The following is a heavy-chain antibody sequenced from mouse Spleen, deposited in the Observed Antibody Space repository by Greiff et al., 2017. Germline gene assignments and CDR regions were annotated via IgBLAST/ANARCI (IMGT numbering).Heavy chain of an antibody. D-gene: IGHD1-1*01. J-gene: IGHJ2*01. V-gene: IGHV1S41*01. CDR1: GYTFTSYW. Sequence: DLVKPGASVKLSCKASGYTFTSYWINWIKQRPGQGLEWIGRIAPGSGSTYYNEMFKGKATLTVDTSSSTAYIQLSSLSSEDSAVYFCARGSITTADYWGQGTTLTVSS. CDR2: IAPGSGST. CDR3: ARGSITTADY.